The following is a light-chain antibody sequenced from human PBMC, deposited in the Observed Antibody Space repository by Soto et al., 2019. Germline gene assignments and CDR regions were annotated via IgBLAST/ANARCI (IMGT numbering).Light chain of an antibody. J-gene: IGLJ1*01. V-gene: IGLV3-21*04. CDR3: QVWDISGPHLYV. CDR2: YDS. CDR1: NIGRKT. Sequence: SYELTQAPSVSVAPGKTARITCGGDNIGRKTVHWYQQKPGQAPVLVIYYDSDRPSGIPERFSGSNSGNTATLTISRVEAGDEADYYCQVWDISGPHLYVFGSGTKLTVL.